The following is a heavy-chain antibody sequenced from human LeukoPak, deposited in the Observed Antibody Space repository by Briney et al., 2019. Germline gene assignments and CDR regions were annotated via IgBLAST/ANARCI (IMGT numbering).Heavy chain of an antibody. D-gene: IGHD3-22*01. V-gene: IGHV3-21*01. CDR1: GFTFGSYN. CDR3: VRDGGDYYDSSGYPFHH. J-gene: IGHJ1*01. CDR2: ISTSSSYI. Sequence: GGSLRLSCAASGFTFGSYNMNWVRQAPGKGLECVSYISTSSSYIYYAVSVKGRFTISRDNAKKSLYLQMSSVRAGDTAVYYCVRDGGDYYDSSGYPFHHWGQGTLVTVSS.